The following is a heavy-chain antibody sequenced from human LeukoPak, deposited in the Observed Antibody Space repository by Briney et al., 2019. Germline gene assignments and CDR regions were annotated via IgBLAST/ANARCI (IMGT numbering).Heavy chain of an antibody. CDR3: ARSNSGWDAFDV. V-gene: IGHV1-3*01. CDR1: GYTSTSYA. J-gene: IGHJ3*01. Sequence: ASVKVSCKASGYTSTSYAMHWVRQAPGQRLEWMGWINAGNGNTKYSQRFQGRVTITRDTYASTAYMELSSLRSEDTAVYYCARSNSGWDAFDVWGQGTMVTVSS. D-gene: IGHD6-19*01. CDR2: INAGNGNT.